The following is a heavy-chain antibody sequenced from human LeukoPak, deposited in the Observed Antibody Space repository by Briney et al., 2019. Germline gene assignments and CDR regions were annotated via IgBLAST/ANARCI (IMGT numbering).Heavy chain of an antibody. Sequence: GASVKVSCKASGYTFSSYVIHWVRRAPGQRLEWMGWINADNGDTKYSQKFQGRVTIARDTSASTAYMELSSLRFEDTAVYYCARDRGGTGDFDYWGQGTLVTVSS. J-gene: IGHJ4*02. CDR3: ARDRGGTGDFDY. CDR1: GYTFSSYV. CDR2: INADNGDT. V-gene: IGHV1-3*01. D-gene: IGHD1-1*01.